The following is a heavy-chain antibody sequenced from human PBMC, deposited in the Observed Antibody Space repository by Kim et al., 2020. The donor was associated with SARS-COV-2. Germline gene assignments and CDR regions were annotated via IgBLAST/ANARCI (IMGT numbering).Heavy chain of an antibody. Sequence: GGSLRLSCAASGFTFSSYSMNWVRQAPGKGLEWVSSISSSSSYIYYADSVKGRFTISRDNAKNSLYLQMNSLRAEDTAVYYCARAGAGIAAAGPAGGYDYWGQGTLVTVSS. CDR3: ARAGAGIAAAGPAGGYDY. CDR1: GFTFSSYS. CDR2: ISSSSSYI. D-gene: IGHD6-13*01. V-gene: IGHV3-21*01. J-gene: IGHJ4*02.